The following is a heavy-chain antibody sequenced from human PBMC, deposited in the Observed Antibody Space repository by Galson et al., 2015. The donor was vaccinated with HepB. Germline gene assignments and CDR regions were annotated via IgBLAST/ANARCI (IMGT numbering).Heavy chain of an antibody. J-gene: IGHJ4*02. CDR2: IYYSGST. D-gene: IGHD3-22*01. V-gene: IGHV4-39*01. Sequence: SETLSLTCTVSGGSISSSSYYWGWIRQPPGKGLEWIGSIYYSGSTYYNPSLKSRVTISVDTSKNQFSLKLSSVTAADTAVYYCARQQAPTYYYDSSGYYFNYWGQGTLVTVSS. CDR1: GGSISSSSYY. CDR3: ARQQAPTYYYDSSGYYFNY.